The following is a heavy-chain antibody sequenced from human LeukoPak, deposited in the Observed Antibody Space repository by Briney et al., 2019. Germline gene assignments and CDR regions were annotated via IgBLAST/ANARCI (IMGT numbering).Heavy chain of an antibody. CDR3: ARDEITGIADYDAFDI. Sequence: ASVKVSCKASGYTFTSYDINWVRQATGQGLEWMGWMNPNSGSTSYAQKLQGRVTMTTDTSTSTAYMELRSLRSDDTAVYYCARDEITGIADYDAFDIWGQGTMVTVSS. V-gene: IGHV1-8*02. CDR2: MNPNSGST. D-gene: IGHD7-27*01. J-gene: IGHJ3*02. CDR1: GYTFTSYD.